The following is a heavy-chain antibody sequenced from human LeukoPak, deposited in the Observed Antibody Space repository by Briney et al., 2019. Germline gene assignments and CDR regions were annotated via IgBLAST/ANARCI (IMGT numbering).Heavy chain of an antibody. Sequence: SGTLSLTCAVSGGSISSSNWWSWVRQPPGKGLEWIGEIYHSGSTNYNPSLKSRVTISVDKSKNQFSLKLSSVTAADTAVYYCASGIQGRSPGSRAAFDIWGQGTMVTVSS. CDR2: IYHSGST. J-gene: IGHJ3*02. D-gene: IGHD5-18*01. CDR3: ASGIQGRSPGSRAAFDI. V-gene: IGHV4-4*02. CDR1: GGSISSSNW.